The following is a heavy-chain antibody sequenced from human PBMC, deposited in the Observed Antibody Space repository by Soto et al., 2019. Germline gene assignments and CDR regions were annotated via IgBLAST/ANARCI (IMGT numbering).Heavy chain of an antibody. CDR1: GGTFSSYA. J-gene: IGHJ6*02. V-gene: IGHV1-69*13. CDR2: IIPIFGTA. CDR3: ASSIRNYYDSSGYYYNYYYGMDV. Sequence: ASVKVSCKASGGTFSSYAISWVRQAPGQGLEWMGGIIPIFGTANYAQKFQGRVTITADESTSTAYMELSSLRSEDTAVYYCASSIRNYYDSSGYYYNYYYGMDVWGQGTTVTVSS. D-gene: IGHD3-22*01.